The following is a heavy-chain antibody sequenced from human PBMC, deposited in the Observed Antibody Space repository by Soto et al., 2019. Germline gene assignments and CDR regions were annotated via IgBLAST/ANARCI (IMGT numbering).Heavy chain of an antibody. D-gene: IGHD1-26*01. J-gene: IGHJ3*02. CDR1: GFTFSSYG. V-gene: IGHV3-33*01. CDR3: AREWTDSGSHTDAFDI. Sequence: QVRLVESGGGVVQPGRSLRLSCAASGFTFSSYGMYWVRQAPGKGLEWVAVIWYDGSNKYYADSVKGRFTISRDNSKNTLYLQMNSLRAEDTAVYYCAREWTDSGSHTDAFDIWGQGTMVTVSS. CDR2: IWYDGSNK.